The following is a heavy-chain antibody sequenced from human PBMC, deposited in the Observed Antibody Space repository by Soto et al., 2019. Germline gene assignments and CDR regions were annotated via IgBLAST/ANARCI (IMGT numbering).Heavy chain of an antibody. V-gene: IGHV1-46*01. Sequence: ASVKVSCKASGYTFTSYYMHWVRQAPGQGLEWMGIINPSGGSTSYAQKFQGRVTMTRDTSTSTVYMELSSLRSEDTAVYYCARDWGDCSGGSCYPEDFYYYGMDVWGQGXTVTVSS. D-gene: IGHD2-15*01. CDR1: GYTFTSYY. CDR2: INPSGGST. J-gene: IGHJ6*02. CDR3: ARDWGDCSGGSCYPEDFYYYGMDV.